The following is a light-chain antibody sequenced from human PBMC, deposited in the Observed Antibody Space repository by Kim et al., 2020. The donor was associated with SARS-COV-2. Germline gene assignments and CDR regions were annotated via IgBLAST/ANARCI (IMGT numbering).Light chain of an antibody. J-gene: IGLJ1*01. CDR3: CSYAGSNNHYL. CDR2: EVT. CDR1: SSDVGAYKF. V-gene: IGLV2-8*01. Sequence: QSVLTQPPSASGSPGQSVTISCTGTSSDVGAYKFVSWYQQHPGKAPKLIIYEVTLRPSGVPDRFSGSKSGNTASLTVSGLQAEDEADYYCCSYAGSNNHYLFGTGTKVTVL.